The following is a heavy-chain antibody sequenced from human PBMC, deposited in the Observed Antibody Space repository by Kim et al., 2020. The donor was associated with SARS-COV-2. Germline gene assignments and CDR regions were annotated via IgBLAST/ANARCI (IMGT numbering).Heavy chain of an antibody. J-gene: IGHJ3*02. CDR3: ARVTYYDILTGYLYDAFDI. V-gene: IGHV6-1*01. Sequence: SQTLSLTCAISGDSVSSNSAAWNWIRQSPSRGLEWLGRTYYRSKGYNDYALSVKSRITINPDTSKNQFSLHLNSVTPEDTAVYYCARVTYYDILTGYLYDAFDIWGQGTMVTVSS. CDR2: TYYRSKGYN. CDR1: GDSVSSNSAA. D-gene: IGHD3-9*01.